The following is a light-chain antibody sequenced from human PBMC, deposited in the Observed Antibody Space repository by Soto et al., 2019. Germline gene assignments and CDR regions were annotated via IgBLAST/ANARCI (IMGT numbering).Light chain of an antibody. CDR2: DAS. CDR1: QSISTW. J-gene: IGKJ2*01. CDR3: QQYNDYLYT. V-gene: IGKV1-5*01. Sequence: EIQMTQSPSTLSASVGDRVTITCRASQSISTWVAWYQQRPGKASKVLIYDASNLLSGVPSRFSGSGSGTEFTLTISSLQPDDFATYFCQQYNDYLYTFGQGTKLEIK.